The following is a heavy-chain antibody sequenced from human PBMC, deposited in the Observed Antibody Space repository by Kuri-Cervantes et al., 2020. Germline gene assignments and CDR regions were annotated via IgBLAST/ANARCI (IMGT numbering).Heavy chain of an antibody. CDR2: ISAYNGNT. J-gene: IGHJ4*02. D-gene: IGHD4-17*01. Sequence: ASVKVSCKASGGTFSSYAISWVRQAPGQGLEWMGWISAYNGNTNYAQKLQGRVTMTTDTSTSTAYMELRSLRSDDTAVYYCARASGEVYGDYCDHWGQGTLVTDSS. V-gene: IGHV1-18*01. CDR1: GGTFSSYA. CDR3: ARASGEVYGDYCDH.